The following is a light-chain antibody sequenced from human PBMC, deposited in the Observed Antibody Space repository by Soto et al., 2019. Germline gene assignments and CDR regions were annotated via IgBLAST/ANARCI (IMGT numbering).Light chain of an antibody. V-gene: IGKV3-11*01. CDR2: DSS. CDR1: QTVSSF. CDR3: QQRSNWLLT. J-gene: IGKJ4*01. Sequence: VLTQSPATLSLSPGERATLSCRASQTVSSFLAWYQQKPGQAPRLLIHDSSDRATGIPARFSGSGSGTAFSLTISSLEPEDVAVYYCQQRSNWLLTFGGGTRVEI.